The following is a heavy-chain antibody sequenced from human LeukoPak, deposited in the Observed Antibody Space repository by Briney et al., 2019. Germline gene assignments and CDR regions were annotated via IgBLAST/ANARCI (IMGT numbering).Heavy chain of an antibody. J-gene: IGHJ4*02. CDR3: AKGTVVFTGPLDY. Sequence: GGSLRLSCAASGFTFDDYTMHWVRQAPGKGLEWVSLISWDGDSTYYADSVKGRFTISRDNSKNSLFLQMNSLRTEDTALYYCAKGTVVFTGPLDYWGQGTLVTVSS. CDR2: ISWDGDST. D-gene: IGHD3-22*01. CDR1: GFTFDDYT. V-gene: IGHV3-43*01.